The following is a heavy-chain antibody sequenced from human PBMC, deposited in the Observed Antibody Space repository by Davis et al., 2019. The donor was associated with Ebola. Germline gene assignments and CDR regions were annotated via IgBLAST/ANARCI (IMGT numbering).Heavy chain of an antibody. CDR1: GGTFSSYA. V-gene: IGHV1-69*05. J-gene: IGHJ3*02. CDR2: IIPIFGPA. Sequence: AASVKVSCKASGGTFSSYAISWVRQAPGQGLEWMGGIIPIFGPANYAQKLQGRVTMTTDTSTSTAYMELRSLRSDDTAVYYCARDRLDAFDIWGQGTMVTVSS. CDR3: ARDRLDAFDI.